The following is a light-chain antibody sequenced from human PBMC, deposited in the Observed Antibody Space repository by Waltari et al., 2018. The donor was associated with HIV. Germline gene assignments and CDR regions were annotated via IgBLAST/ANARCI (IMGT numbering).Light chain of an antibody. J-gene: IGLJ3*02. CDR3: LLYYGGRRPSWV. CDR2: SSD. CDR1: TGPVSTSSY. V-gene: IGLV7-43*01. Sequence: VVTQEPSLTVSPGGTVTLTCTSNTGPVSTSSYPSCSQQRPGQAPRQLIFSSDKGHSWTPEHLSGSLLGDKAALTLSSVQPEDEADYYCLLYYGGRRPSWVFGGGTKLTVL.